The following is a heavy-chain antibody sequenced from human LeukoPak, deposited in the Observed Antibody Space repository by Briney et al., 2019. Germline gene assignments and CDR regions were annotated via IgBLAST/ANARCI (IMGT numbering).Heavy chain of an antibody. D-gene: IGHD2-15*01. CDR2: IKQDGSEK. CDR1: GFTFSSYW. Sequence: GGSLRLSCAASGFTFSSYWMSWVRQAPGKGLEWVANIKQDGSEKYYVDSVKGRFTISRDNAKNSLYLQMNSLRAEDTAVYYCARSPRGVAATPLDYWGQGTLVTVSS. J-gene: IGHJ4*02. CDR3: ARSPRGVAATPLDY. V-gene: IGHV3-7*01.